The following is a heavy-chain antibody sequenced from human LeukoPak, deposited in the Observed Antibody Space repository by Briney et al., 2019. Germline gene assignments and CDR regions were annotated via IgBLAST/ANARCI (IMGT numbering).Heavy chain of an antibody. V-gene: IGHV3-74*01. J-gene: IGHJ4*02. D-gene: IGHD4-23*01. CDR3: ARRHDYGGNFPLDY. Sequence: GGSLRLSCAASGFTFSNYWMHWVRQAPGKGLVWVSRINSDGSSTGYADSVKGRFTISRDNAKNTLYMQMNSLRAKDTAVYYCARRHDYGGNFPLDYWGQGTLATVSS. CDR2: INSDGSST. CDR1: GFTFSNYW.